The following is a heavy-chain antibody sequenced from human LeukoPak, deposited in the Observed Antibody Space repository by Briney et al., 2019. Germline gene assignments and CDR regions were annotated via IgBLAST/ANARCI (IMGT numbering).Heavy chain of an antibody. CDR3: ARDPPAVAINTYA. J-gene: IGHJ5*02. CDR1: GFTVSNNY. Sequence: PGGSLRLSCAASGFTVSNNYMRWVRQAPGKGLEWVSLIYSGGATFYADAVKGRFTISRDGSKNTLYLQMNSLRAEDKAVYYCARDPPAVAINTYAWGQGTLVTVSS. V-gene: IGHV3-66*01. CDR2: IYSGGAT. D-gene: IGHD6-13*01.